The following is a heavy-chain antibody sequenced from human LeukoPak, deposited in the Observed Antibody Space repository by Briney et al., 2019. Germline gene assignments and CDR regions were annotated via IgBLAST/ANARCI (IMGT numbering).Heavy chain of an antibody. CDR3: ARQYCSGGSCYLVDY. Sequence: SETLSLTCAVSGYSISSGYYWGWIRQPPGKGLEWIGSIYHSGSTYYNPSLKSRVTISVDTSKSQFSLKLSSVTAADTAVYYCARQYCSGGSCYLVDYWGQGTLVTVSS. J-gene: IGHJ4*02. V-gene: IGHV4-38-2*01. D-gene: IGHD2-15*01. CDR2: IYHSGST. CDR1: GYSISSGYY.